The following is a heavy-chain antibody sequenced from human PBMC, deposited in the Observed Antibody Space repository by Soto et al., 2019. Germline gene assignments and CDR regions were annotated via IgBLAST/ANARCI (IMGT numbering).Heavy chain of an antibody. Sequence: SETLSLTCTVSGGSISSSSYYWGWIRQPPGKGLEWIGSIYYSGYTYYNPSLKSRVTISVDTSKNQFSLKLSSVTAADTAVYYCAREGGSLNWFDPWGQGTLVTVS. CDR1: GGSISSSSYY. J-gene: IGHJ5*02. V-gene: IGHV4-39*02. D-gene: IGHD1-26*01. CDR2: IYYSGYT. CDR3: AREGGSLNWFDP.